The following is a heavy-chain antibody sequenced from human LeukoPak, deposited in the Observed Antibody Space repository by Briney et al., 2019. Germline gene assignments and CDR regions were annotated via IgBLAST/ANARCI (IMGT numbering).Heavy chain of an antibody. V-gene: IGHV3-53*04. CDR1: GFTVSTNC. Sequence: GGSLRLSCAASGFTVSTNCMTWVRQAPGKGLEWVSTIYSGGTTYYADSVMGRFTISRHNSRNTLYLQMNSLRAEDTAVYYCASVDTVMAYYFDLWGQGTLVTVSS. D-gene: IGHD5-18*01. CDR3: ASVDTVMAYYFDL. CDR2: IYSGGTT. J-gene: IGHJ4*02.